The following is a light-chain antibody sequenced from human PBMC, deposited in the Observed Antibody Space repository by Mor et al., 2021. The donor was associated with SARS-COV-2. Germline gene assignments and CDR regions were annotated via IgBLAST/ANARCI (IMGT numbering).Light chain of an antibody. Sequence: PKLMIYEVSNRPSGVSNRFSGSKSGNTASLTISGLQAEDEADYYCSSYTSSSTLLVFGTGTKVTVL. CDR3: SSYTSSSTLLV. V-gene: IGLV2-14*01. CDR2: EVS. J-gene: IGLJ1*01.